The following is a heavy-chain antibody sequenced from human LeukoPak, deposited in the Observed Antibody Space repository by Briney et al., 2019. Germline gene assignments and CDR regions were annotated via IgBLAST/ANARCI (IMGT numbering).Heavy chain of an antibody. CDR2: INPNSGGT. CDR3: ARVATITYSDYFDY. Sequence: ASVKVSCKASGYTFTGYYMXWVRXAPGQXLEWMGWINPNSGGTNYAQKFQGRVTMTRDTSISTAYMELSRLRSDDTAVYYCARVATITYSDYFDYWGQGTLVTVSS. CDR1: GYTFTGYY. J-gene: IGHJ4*02. V-gene: IGHV1-2*02. D-gene: IGHD5-12*01.